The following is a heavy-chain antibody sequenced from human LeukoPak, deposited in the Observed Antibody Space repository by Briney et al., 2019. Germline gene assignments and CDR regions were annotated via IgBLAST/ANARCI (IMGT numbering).Heavy chain of an antibody. CDR2: ISGSGGST. V-gene: IGHV3-23*01. J-gene: IGHJ5*02. Sequence: GGSLRLSCAASGFTFSSYAMSWVRQAPGKGLEWVSAISGSGGSTYYADSVKGRFTISRDNSKDTLYLQMNSLGAEDTAVYYCAKDEAVVPAATDWFDPWGQGTLVTASS. CDR3: AKDEAVVPAATDWFDP. CDR1: GFTFSSYA. D-gene: IGHD2-2*01.